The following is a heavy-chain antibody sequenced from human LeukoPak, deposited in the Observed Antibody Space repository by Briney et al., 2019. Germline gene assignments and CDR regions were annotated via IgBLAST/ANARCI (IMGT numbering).Heavy chain of an antibody. CDR1: GGSISSGGYY. CDR2: IYYSGST. V-gene: IGHV4-31*03. D-gene: IGHD6-6*01. CDR3: ARDIAAQGRRFDP. Sequence: SETLSLTCTVSGGSISSGGYYWSWIRQHPGKGLEWIGYIYYSGSTYYNPSLKSRVTISVDTSKNQFSLKLSSVTAADTAVYYCARDIAAQGRRFDPWGQGTLVTVSS. J-gene: IGHJ5*02.